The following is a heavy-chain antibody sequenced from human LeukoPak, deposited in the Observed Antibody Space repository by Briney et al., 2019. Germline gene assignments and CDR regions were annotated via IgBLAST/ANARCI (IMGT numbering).Heavy chain of an antibody. CDR2: IKQDGSDK. CDR1: GFTFSNCW. Sequence: GGSLRLSCTASGFTFSNCWMSWVRQPPGKGLECVAIIKQDGSDKHYVDSVKGRYTIARDNTKNSLFLQMNSLRGEDTAIYYCARVPWNDAYFDNWGQGTLVTV. D-gene: IGHD1-1*01. V-gene: IGHV3-7*05. CDR3: ARVPWNDAYFDN. J-gene: IGHJ4*02.